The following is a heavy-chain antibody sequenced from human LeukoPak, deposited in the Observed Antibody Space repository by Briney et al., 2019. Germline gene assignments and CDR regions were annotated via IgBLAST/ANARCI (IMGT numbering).Heavy chain of an antibody. D-gene: IGHD3-22*01. CDR3: ARGYFDAIGYSIPFDW. Sequence: PSETLSLTCTVSGASISSSYWSWIRQSPGRALEWMGYVHYTGGTNYNPPLKSRATISVDTSKNQCSLKLSPVAAADTAMYYCARGYFDAIGYSIPFDWWGQGALVTVSS. V-gene: IGHV4-59*01. CDR1: GASISSSY. CDR2: VHYTGGT. J-gene: IGHJ4*02.